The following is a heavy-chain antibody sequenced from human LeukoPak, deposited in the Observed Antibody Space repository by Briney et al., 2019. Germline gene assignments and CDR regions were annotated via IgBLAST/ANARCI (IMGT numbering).Heavy chain of an antibody. V-gene: IGHV3-21*01. CDR1: GFTFSGYS. D-gene: IGHD2-2*01. Sequence: GGSLRLSCEASGFTFSGYSMNWVRQAPGKGLEWVSSISSGSTYIYYADSVRGRFSISRDNAKKTLYLQMSSLRAEDTAVYYCAREPLPYCTGTSCPAPWGQGTLVTVSS. CDR2: ISSGSTYI. CDR3: AREPLPYCTGTSCPAP. J-gene: IGHJ5*02.